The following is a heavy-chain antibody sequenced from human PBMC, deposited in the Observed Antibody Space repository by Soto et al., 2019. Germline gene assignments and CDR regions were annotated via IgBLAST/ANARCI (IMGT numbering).Heavy chain of an antibody. V-gene: IGHV1-69*06. D-gene: IGHD2-15*01. CDR2: IIPMYGTV. CDR1: GGTFSSYV. J-gene: IGHJ5*02. Sequence: SVKVSCKASGGTFSSYVISWVRQAPGQGPEWMGGIIPMYGTVNYAQKFQDRVTIIADTSTSTAYMELSSLGSEDTAVYYCARDLGGCSGGSCRYNWFDPWGQGTLVTVSS. CDR3: ARDLGGCSGGSCRYNWFDP.